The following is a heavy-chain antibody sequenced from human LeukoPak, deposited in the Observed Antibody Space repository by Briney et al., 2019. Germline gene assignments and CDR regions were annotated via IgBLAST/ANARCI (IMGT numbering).Heavy chain of an antibody. CDR2: IYYSGST. Sequence: SETLSLTCTVSGYSISSSYYWGWIRQPPGKGLEWIGSIYYSGSTYYNPSLKSRVTISVDTSKNQFSLKLSSVTAADTAVYYCARGRKQWLVPYYYFDYWGQGTLVTVSS. CDR3: ARGRKQWLVPYYYFDY. V-gene: IGHV4-38-2*02. CDR1: GYSISSSYY. D-gene: IGHD6-19*01. J-gene: IGHJ4*02.